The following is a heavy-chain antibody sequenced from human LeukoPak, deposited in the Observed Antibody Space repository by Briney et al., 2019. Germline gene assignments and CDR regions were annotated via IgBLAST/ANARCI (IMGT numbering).Heavy chain of an antibody. CDR1: GFTFSSYT. CDR2: IGTSSTTI. D-gene: IGHD6-25*01. V-gene: IGHV3-48*01. J-gene: IGHJ6*03. Sequence: PGGSLRLSCAASGFTFSSYTMNWVRQPPGNGLEWVSNIGTSSTTIYYADSVKGRFTISRDNAKNSLYLQMNSLRADDTAVYYCARFAAGGSYYYYMDVWGKGTTVTVSS. CDR3: ARFAAGGSYYYYMDV.